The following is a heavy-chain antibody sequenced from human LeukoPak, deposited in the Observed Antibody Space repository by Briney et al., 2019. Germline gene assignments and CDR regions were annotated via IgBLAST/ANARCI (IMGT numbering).Heavy chain of an antibody. CDR3: SRQQRGAVVY. D-gene: IGHD6-13*01. J-gene: IGHJ4*02. CDR2: IYDTEYA. V-gene: IGHV4-31*03. Sequence: PSQTLSLTSIVSGGSIRSNIYWHWTRQHPGKGLEWLGYIYDTEYANYNPSLRSRHTISVDTFQNQFSLQLNSVTPEDTAVYCCSRQQRGAVVYWGQRTLVTVST. CDR1: GGSIRSNIY.